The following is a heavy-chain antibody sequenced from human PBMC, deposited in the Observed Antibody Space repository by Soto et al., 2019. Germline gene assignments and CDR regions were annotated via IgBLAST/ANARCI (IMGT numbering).Heavy chain of an antibody. V-gene: IGHV1-69*12. CDR2: IIPIFGTA. Sequence: QVQLVQSGAEVKKPGSSVKVSCKASGGTFSSYAISWVRQAPGQGLEWMGGIIPIFGTANYAQKFQGRVTMTADESTSTAYIELSSLRAEDTAVYYCASSVAKCYYYGMDVWGQGTTVTVSS. CDR3: ASSVAKCYYYGMDV. CDR1: GGTFSSYA. J-gene: IGHJ6*02. D-gene: IGHD5-12*01.